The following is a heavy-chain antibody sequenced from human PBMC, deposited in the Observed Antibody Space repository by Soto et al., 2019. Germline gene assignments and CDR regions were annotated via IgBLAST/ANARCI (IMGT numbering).Heavy chain of an antibody. J-gene: IGHJ4*02. CDR2: IYYSGST. Sequence: SETLSPTCTVSGGSVSSGSYYWSWIRQPPGKGLEWIGYIYYSGSTNYNPSLKSRVTISVDTSKNQFSLKLSSVTAADTAVYYCAREYSSSSSFDYWGQGTLVTVSS. V-gene: IGHV4-61*01. CDR1: GGSVSSGSYY. CDR3: AREYSSSSSFDY. D-gene: IGHD6-6*01.